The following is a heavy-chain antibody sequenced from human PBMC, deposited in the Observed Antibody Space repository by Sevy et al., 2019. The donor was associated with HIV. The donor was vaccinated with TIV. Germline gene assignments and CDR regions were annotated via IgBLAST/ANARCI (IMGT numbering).Heavy chain of an antibody. J-gene: IGHJ5*02. CDR1: GYTFTNYY. V-gene: IGHV1-46*03. CDR2: INPSGGST. D-gene: IGHD6-6*01. Sequence: AVASVKVSCKASGYTFTNYYIHWVRQAPGQGLEWMGIINPSGGSTSYAQKFQGRITVTRDTSTSTVYMELSSLRSEDTAVYYCAREGSSATKNNWFDPWGQGTLVTVSS. CDR3: AREGSSATKNNWFDP.